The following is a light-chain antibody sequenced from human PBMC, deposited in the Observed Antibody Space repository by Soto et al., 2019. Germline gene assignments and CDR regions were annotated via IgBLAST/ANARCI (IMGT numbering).Light chain of an antibody. V-gene: IGKV1-39*01. CDR1: QSIRTY. CDR2: GAS. J-gene: IGKJ1*01. Sequence: DIQMTQSPSSLSASVGDRVTITCRASQSIRTYVNWYQQKPGKAPNLLIYGASSLQSGVPSRFRGSGSGTDFTLTISSLQPDDFATYYCQQSFNTPRPFGQGTKVEIK. CDR3: QQSFNTPRP.